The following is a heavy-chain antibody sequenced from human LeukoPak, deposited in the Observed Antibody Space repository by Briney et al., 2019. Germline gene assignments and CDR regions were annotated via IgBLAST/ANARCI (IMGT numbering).Heavy chain of an antibody. Sequence: GGSLRLSYTASGFNFGSDAMHWVRQAPGKGLEWVAFIWYDGSNDHYADSVKGRFTISRDNSTNTVCLQMNSLRVEDTAVYYCARDPSGSGWSLNYWGQGTLVTVSS. D-gene: IGHD6-19*01. CDR3: ARDPSGSGWSLNY. V-gene: IGHV3-33*01. J-gene: IGHJ4*02. CDR1: GFNFGSDA. CDR2: IWYDGSND.